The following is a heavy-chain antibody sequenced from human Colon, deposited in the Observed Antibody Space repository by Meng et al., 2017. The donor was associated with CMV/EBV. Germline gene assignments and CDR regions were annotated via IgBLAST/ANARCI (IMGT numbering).Heavy chain of an antibody. CDR3: AASGYSYGSIFDY. CDR1: GFTFSSYW. Sequence: GGSLRLSCAASGFTFSSYWMSWVRQAPGKGLEWVANIKQDGSEKYYVDSVKGRFTISRDNAKNSLYLQMNSLRAEDTAVYYCAASGYSYGSIFDYWGQGTLVTVSP. J-gene: IGHJ4*02. D-gene: IGHD5-18*01. CDR2: IKQDGSEK. V-gene: IGHV3-7*01.